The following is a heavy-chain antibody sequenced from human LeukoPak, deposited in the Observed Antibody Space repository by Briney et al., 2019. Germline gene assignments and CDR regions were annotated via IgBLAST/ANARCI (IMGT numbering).Heavy chain of an antibody. J-gene: IGHJ4*02. D-gene: IGHD6-19*01. CDR3: ARDVGSGWYHFDN. V-gene: IGHV3-74*01. Sequence: GGSLRLSCAASGFTFSRYWMHRVRQAPGKGLVWVSRINSDGGSTTYADSVKGRFTISRDNAENTLYLQMNSLRVEDTAVYYCARDVGSGWYHFDNWGQGTLVTVSS. CDR2: INSDGGST. CDR1: GFTFSRYW.